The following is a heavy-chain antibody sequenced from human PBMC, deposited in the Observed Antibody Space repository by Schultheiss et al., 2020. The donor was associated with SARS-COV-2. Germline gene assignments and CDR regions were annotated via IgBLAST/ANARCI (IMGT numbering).Heavy chain of an antibody. D-gene: IGHD2-2*01. V-gene: IGHV3-74*01. CDR1: GFTFSSYA. Sequence: GGSLRLSCAASGFTFSSYAMNWVRQAPGKGLVWVSRINSDGSSTSYADSVKGRFTISRDNSKNTLYLQMNSLRAEDTAVYYCARDKGMPAALDYWGQGTLVTVSS. CDR2: INSDGSST. J-gene: IGHJ4*02. CDR3: ARDKGMPAALDY.